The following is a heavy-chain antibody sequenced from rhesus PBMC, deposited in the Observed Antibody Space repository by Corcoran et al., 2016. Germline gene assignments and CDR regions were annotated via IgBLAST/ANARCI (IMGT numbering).Heavy chain of an antibody. CDR3: VRGDYNIWTGYYVFDY. CDR1: GYSISSGYG. Sequence: QVQLQESGPGLVKPSETLSLTCAVSGYSISSGYGWSWIRQPPGKGLEWLGYIVGRKGNTNYNPALKSPVTISKDTSKNQFSLKLISLTAADTAVYYCVRGDYNIWTGYYVFDYWGQGVLVTVSS. CDR2: IVGRKGNT. D-gene: IGHD3-3*01. J-gene: IGHJ4*01. V-gene: IGHV4-127*01.